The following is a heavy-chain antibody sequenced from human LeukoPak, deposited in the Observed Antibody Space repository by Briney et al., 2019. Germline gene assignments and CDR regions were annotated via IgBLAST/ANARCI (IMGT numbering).Heavy chain of an antibody. CDR3: ARDGRFPPEVLPRYFDS. CDR2: IYYSGST. J-gene: IGHJ4*02. D-gene: IGHD1-14*01. CDR1: GGSISSSSYY. V-gene: IGHV4-39*07. Sequence: SETLSLTCTVSGGSISSSSYYWGWIRQPPGKGLEWIGSIYYSGSTYYNPSLKSRVTISIDTSKNQFSLKLSSVTAADTAVYYCARDGRFPPEVLPRYFDSWGQGTLVTVSS.